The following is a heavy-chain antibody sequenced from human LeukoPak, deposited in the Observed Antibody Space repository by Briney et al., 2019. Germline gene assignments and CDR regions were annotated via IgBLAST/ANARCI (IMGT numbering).Heavy chain of an antibody. D-gene: IGHD6-13*01. V-gene: IGHV3-7*01. J-gene: IGHJ5*02. CDR3: AREISSWYRTEGRFDP. Sequence: GGSLRLSCAASGFTFSNYWMSWVRQAPGKGLEWVANIKQDGTEKYYVDSVRGRFTISRDNAKNSLYLQMNSLRAEDTALYYCAREISSWYRTEGRFDPWGQGTLVTVSS. CDR2: IKQDGTEK. CDR1: GFTFSNYW.